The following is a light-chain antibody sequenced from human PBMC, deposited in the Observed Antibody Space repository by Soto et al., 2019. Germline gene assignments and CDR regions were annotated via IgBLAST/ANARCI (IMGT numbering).Light chain of an antibody. CDR3: SSYISSTTLV. J-gene: IGLJ2*01. V-gene: IGLV2-14*03. CDR2: DVS. Sequence: QSALTQPASVSGSPGQSITISCTGTSSDVGGYNYVSWYQQHPGKAPKLMIYDVSNRPSGVSTRFSGSKSGNTASLTISGPQAEDEADYFCSSYISSTTLVFGGGTELTVL. CDR1: SSDVGGYNY.